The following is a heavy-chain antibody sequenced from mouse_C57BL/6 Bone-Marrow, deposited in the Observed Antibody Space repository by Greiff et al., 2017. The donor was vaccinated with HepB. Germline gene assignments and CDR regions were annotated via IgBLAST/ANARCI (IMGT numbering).Heavy chain of an antibody. CDR1: GSTFTSYW. CDR3: ARSGFPDY. J-gene: IGHJ2*01. CDR2: LDPSDSYT. V-gene: IGHV1-69*01. Sequence: QVPLPPPGAELVLPGASVTLSCPASGSTFTSYWLPWVKPRPVPGLAWIGELDPSDSYTNYNQKFKGKSTLTVDKSSSTAYMQLSSLTSEDSAVYYCARSGFPDYWGQGTTLTVSS.